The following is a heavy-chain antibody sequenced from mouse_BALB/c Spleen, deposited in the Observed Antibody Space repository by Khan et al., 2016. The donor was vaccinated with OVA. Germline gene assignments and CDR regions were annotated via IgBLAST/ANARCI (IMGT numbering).Heavy chain of an antibody. D-gene: IGHD1-1*01. CDR1: GYTFTDYW. CDR3: AIEGYSYGSKRDFDF. Sequence: QVQLQQPGAELVKPGTSVKLSCKASGYTFTDYWIHWVKQRPGQGLEWIGEINPRNGRTNYNEKVKSKATLTVDKSSSTAYMQLSSLTSEDSAVYHCAIEGYSYGSKRDFDFWGQGTTLTVSS. V-gene: IGHV1S81*02. J-gene: IGHJ2*01. CDR2: INPRNGRT.